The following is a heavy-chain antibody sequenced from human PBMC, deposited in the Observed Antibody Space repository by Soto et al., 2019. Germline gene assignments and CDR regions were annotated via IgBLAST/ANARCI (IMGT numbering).Heavy chain of an antibody. Sequence: GESLKSSCKGSGSSFTSYWIGWVRQMPWKGLEWMVIIYPGASDTRYSPSFQGQATISADKSIRTPYLQWISLKASDTAMYYCAPVRGYSDVPCHYWRQVNLVTSPQ. CDR2: IYPGASDT. CDR1: GSSFTSYW. J-gene: IGHJ4*02. V-gene: IGHV5-51*01. CDR3: APVRGYSDVPCHY. D-gene: IGHD5-18*01.